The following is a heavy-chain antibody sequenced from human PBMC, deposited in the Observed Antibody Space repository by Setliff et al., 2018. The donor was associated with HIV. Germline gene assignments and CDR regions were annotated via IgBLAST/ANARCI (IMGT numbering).Heavy chain of an antibody. Sequence: ASVKVSCKAAGYTFTSYGIIWVRQAPGQGLEWMGWISAYNGNTNYEQKLQGRVIMTTDTSTSTVYMEKRSLRSDDTAVYYCAGQYSSGSRLDYWGQGTLVTVSS. D-gene: IGHD6-19*01. CDR1: GYTFTSYG. J-gene: IGHJ4*02. CDR2: ISAYNGNT. V-gene: IGHV1-18*01. CDR3: AGQYSSGSRLDY.